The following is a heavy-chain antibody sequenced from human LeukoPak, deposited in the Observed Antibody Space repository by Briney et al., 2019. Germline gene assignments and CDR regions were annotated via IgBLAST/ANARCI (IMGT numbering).Heavy chain of an antibody. Sequence: KPSETLSLTCTVSGGSFSSYYWSWIRQPPGKGLEWIGYIYYSGSTNYNPSLNSRVTMSLDTSNNQFSLNLRSVTAADTAVYFCAREVEMATQFDYWGQGTLVTVSS. V-gene: IGHV4-59*12. CDR1: GGSFSSYY. CDR2: IYYSGST. D-gene: IGHD5-24*01. CDR3: AREVEMATQFDY. J-gene: IGHJ4*02.